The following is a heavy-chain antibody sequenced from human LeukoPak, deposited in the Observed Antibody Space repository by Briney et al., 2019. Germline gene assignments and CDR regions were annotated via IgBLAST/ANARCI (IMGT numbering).Heavy chain of an antibody. V-gene: IGHV5-51*01. D-gene: IGHD3-10*01. CDR2: IYPDDSDT. CDR1: GYTFTKYW. Sequence: GESLKISCETSGYTFTKYWVGWGRQTPGKGLEWLGMIYPDDSDTRYSPSFQGQVTMSVDKSINIVYLQWSSLKTSDSAIYYCVRGKGSGTYYGFDYWGQGTVVSVVS. J-gene: IGHJ4*02. CDR3: VRGKGSGTYYGFDY.